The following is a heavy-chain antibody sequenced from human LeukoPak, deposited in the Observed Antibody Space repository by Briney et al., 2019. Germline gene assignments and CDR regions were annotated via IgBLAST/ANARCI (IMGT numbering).Heavy chain of an antibody. CDR3: ASHLGALYYYDSSGFDY. CDR1: GFTFSSYW. J-gene: IGHJ4*02. V-gene: IGHV3-7*01. CDR2: IKQDGSEK. Sequence: GGSLRLSCAASGFTFSSYWMSWVRQAPGKGLEWVANIKQDGSEKYYVDSVKGRFTISRDNAKNLLYLQMNSLRAEDTAVYYCASHLGALYYYDSSGFDYWGQGTLVTVSS. D-gene: IGHD3-22*01.